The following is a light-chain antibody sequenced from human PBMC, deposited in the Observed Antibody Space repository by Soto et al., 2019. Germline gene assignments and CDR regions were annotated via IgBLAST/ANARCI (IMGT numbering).Light chain of an antibody. CDR3: RRYNNWPPHT. J-gene: IGKJ2*01. CDR1: QSVNTN. V-gene: IGKV3-15*01. CDR2: GAS. Sequence: EIVMTQSPATLSVSPGESATLSCRASQSVNTNLAWYQQKPGRAPRLLIHGASTRATGIPARFSGSGSGTDVALNIDSLQSEDFAVYYCRRYNNWPPHTFGQGTKLEIK.